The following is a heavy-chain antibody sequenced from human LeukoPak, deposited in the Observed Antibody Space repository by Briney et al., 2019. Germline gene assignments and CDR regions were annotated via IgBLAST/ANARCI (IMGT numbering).Heavy chain of an antibody. D-gene: IGHD5-24*01. Sequence: PSETLSPTCTVSGGSITNYYWNRIRQPPGKDLEWIGCVSYSGRTHYSSALKSRVTISVDTSKNQFSLNLRSVTAADTAVYYCARPGRQDAYNGHYWYFDLWGRGTLVTVPS. V-gene: IGHV4-59*01. CDR1: GGSITNYY. J-gene: IGHJ2*01. CDR3: ARPGRQDAYNGHYWYFDL. CDR2: VSYSGRT.